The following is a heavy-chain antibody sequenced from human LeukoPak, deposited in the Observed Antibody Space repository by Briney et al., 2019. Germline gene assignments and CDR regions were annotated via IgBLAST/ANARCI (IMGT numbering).Heavy chain of an antibody. J-gene: IGHJ6*02. CDR3: ARDRVNVAVVTAISYYYGMDV. D-gene: IGHD2-21*02. CDR1: GFTFSSYE. CDR2: ISSSGSTI. Sequence: GGSLRLSCAASGFTFSSYEMNWVRQAPGKGLEWVSYISSSGSTIYYADSVKGRFTISRDNAKNSLYLQMNSLRAEDTAVYYCARDRVNVAVVTAISYYYGMDVWGQGTTVTVSS. V-gene: IGHV3-48*03.